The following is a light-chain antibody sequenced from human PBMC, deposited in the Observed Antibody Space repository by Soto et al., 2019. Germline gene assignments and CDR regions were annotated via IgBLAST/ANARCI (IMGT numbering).Light chain of an antibody. CDR2: AAS. V-gene: IGKV1-39*01. J-gene: IGKJ5*01. CDR3: QQSYSTLSIT. Sequence: DIQMTQSPSSLSASVGDRVTITCRASESISRHLNWYQQKPGKAPNLLIYAASSLQNGAPSRFSGGGSGTDFTLTSSNLQPEDFSTYYCQQSYSTLSITFGQGTRLEIK. CDR1: ESISRH.